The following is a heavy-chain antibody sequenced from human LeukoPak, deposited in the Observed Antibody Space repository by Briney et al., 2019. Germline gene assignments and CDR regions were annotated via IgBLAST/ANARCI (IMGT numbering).Heavy chain of an antibody. D-gene: IGHD2-15*01. V-gene: IGHV3-64*01. CDR1: GCTFSSYA. J-gene: IGHJ4*02. Sequence: GGSLSLSCAASGCTFSSYAMHWVRQAPGKGLEYVSAISSNGGSTYYANSVKGRFTTSRDNSKNTLYLQMGSLRAEDMAVYYCARVYALCSGGSCYRPGYYFDYWGQGTLVTVSS. CDR2: ISSNGGST. CDR3: ARVYALCSGGSCYRPGYYFDY.